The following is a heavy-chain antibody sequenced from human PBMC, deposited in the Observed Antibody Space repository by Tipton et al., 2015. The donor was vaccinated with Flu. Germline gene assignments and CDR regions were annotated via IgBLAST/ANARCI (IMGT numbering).Heavy chain of an antibody. Sequence: GLVKPSETLSLTCTVSSGSIRSTNYFCAWIRQPPGKGLELIGSVYPSGTTYYNPSLKSRVTISVDTSKSQFSLMLRSVTAADTAVYYCARLSYYDVDLKNFYFDSWGQGTLVTVSS. D-gene: IGHD3-10*02. V-gene: IGHV4-39*01. CDR2: VYPSGTT. CDR1: SGSIRSTNYF. CDR3: ARLSYYDVDLKNFYFDS. J-gene: IGHJ4*02.